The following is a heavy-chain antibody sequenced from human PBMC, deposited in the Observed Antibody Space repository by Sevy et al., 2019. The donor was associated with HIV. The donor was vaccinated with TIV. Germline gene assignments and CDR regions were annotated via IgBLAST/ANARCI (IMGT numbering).Heavy chain of an antibody. D-gene: IGHD2-2*01. CDR3: AKVDVVVPVADYGLDV. V-gene: IGHV3-23*01. J-gene: IGHJ6*02. CDR1: GFTFSNYA. CDR2: ISRSGGSI. Sequence: GGSLRLSCAASGFTFSNYAMSWVRQAPGKGLEWVSSISRSGGSIHYADSVKGRLTISSDNSKNTLYLQMNSLRAEETAVYYCAKVDVVVPVADYGLDVWGQGTTVTVSS.